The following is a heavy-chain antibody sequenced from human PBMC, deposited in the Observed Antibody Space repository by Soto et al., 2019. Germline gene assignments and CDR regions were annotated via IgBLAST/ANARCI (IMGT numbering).Heavy chain of an antibody. CDR2: ISYDGYSK. CDR1: GFTFSSYA. J-gene: IGHJ6*02. V-gene: IGHV3-30*03. CDR3: AAIREVDV. Sequence: LRLSCAASGFTFSSYAMHWVRQAPGKGLEWAALISYDGYSKWYADAVKGRFTISRDNSNNTLFLEMNSLRGDDTAVYFCAAIREVDVWGQGTTVTVSS. D-gene: IGHD1-26*01.